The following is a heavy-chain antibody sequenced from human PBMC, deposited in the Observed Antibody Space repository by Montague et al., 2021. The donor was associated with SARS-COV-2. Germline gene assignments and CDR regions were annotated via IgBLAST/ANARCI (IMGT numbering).Heavy chain of an antibody. D-gene: IGHD4-17*01. CDR1: GGSFGDDH. J-gene: IGHJ5*02. CDR2: IYNSGTT. Sequence: SETLSLTCAVYGGSFGDDHWSWIRQAPGKGLDWFGTIYNSGTTYYNPSLKSRLTISIDTSKNQFSLKLTSVTAADTAVYYCARHRNYGDHSLDNWFHPWGQGTLVTVSS. V-gene: IGHV4-34*01. CDR3: ARHRNYGDHSLDNWFHP.